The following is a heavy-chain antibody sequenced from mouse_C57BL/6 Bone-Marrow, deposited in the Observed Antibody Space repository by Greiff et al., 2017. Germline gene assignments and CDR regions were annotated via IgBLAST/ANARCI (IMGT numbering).Heavy chain of an antibody. Sequence: QVQLQQPGAELVKPGASVKLSCKASGYTFTSYWMHWVKQRPGRGLEWIGRIDPNSGGTKYNEKFKSKAPLTVDTPSSTAYMRLSSLTSEDSAVYCGARCNGGRYDFGYWGQGTTLTGSS. V-gene: IGHV1-72*01. CDR1: GYTFTSYW. D-gene: IGHD1-1*02. J-gene: IGHJ2*01. CDR2: IDPNSGGT. CDR3: ARCNGGRYDFGY.